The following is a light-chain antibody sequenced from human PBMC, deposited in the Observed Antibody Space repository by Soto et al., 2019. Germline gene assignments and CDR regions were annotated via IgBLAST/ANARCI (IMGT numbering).Light chain of an antibody. V-gene: IGKV3-15*01. CDR3: QQYNRWPPIT. Sequence: EIVMTQSPATLSVSSGERATLSFRASQSVSIKLAWYQQKPGQAPRLLIYDTSTRATGIPARFSGSGSGTEFTLTISSLQSEDFAIYYCQQYNRWPPITFGQGTRLEIK. J-gene: IGKJ5*01. CDR1: QSVSIK. CDR2: DTS.